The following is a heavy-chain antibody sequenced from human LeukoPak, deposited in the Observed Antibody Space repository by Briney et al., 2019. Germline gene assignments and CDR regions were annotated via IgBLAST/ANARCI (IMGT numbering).Heavy chain of an antibody. V-gene: IGHV4-30-2*01. CDR3: ARGVGGYSGYDLYYFDY. D-gene: IGHD5-12*01. CDR2: IYHSGST. CDR1: GGSFSGYS. J-gene: IGHJ4*02. Sequence: PSETLSLTCAVYGGSFSGYSWSWIRQPPGKGLEWIGYIYHSGSTYYNPSLKSRVTISVDRSKNQFSLKLSSVTAADTAVYYCARGVGGYSGYDLYYFDYWGQGTLVTVSS.